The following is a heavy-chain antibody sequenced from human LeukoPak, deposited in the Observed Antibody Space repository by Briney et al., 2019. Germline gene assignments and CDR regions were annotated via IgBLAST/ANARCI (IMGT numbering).Heavy chain of an antibody. Sequence: PGGSLRLSCAASGFTFSSYGMHWVRQAPGKGLEWVAVIWYDGSNKYYADSVKGRFTISRDNSKNTLYLQMNSLRAEDTAVYYCARGSGYDFYYYYGMDVWGQGTTVNVSS. CDR3: ARGSGYDFYYYYGMDV. CDR1: GFTFSSYG. D-gene: IGHD5-12*01. V-gene: IGHV3-33*01. J-gene: IGHJ6*02. CDR2: IWYDGSNK.